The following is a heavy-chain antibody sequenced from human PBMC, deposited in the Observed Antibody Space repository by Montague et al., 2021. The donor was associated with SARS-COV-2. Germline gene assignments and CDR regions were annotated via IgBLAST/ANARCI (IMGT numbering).Heavy chain of an antibody. J-gene: IGHJ5*02. CDR3: ATDRTVAPGYGFEP. Sequence: SLRLSCAASGFTFSSHWMHWVRQLPGKGLLWVSRINTDGTITNYADSVKGRFTISRDNAKNSMYLQMNSLRVEDTAVYYCATDRTVAPGYGFEPWGQGTRVTVSS. CDR2: INTDGTIT. CDR1: GFTFSSHW. D-gene: IGHD3-9*01. V-gene: IGHV3-74*01.